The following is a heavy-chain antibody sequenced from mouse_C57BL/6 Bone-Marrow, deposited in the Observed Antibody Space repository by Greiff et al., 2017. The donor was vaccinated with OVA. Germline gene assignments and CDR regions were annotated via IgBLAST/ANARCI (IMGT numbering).Heavy chain of an antibody. V-gene: IGHV1-81*01. Sequence: QVQLQQSGAELARPGASVKLSCKASGYTFTSYGISWVKQRPGQGLEWIGEINPRSGNTNYNEKFKGKATLTADKSSSTAYMELRSLTSEDSAVYVCASNYYGSGYGPYYDDYWGQGTPVTVSA. D-gene: IGHD1-1*01. CDR3: ASNYYGSGYGPYYDDY. CDR2: INPRSGNT. CDR1: GYTFTSYG. J-gene: IGHJ2*01.